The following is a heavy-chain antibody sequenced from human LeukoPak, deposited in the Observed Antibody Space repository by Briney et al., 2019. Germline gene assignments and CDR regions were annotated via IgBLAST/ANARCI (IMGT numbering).Heavy chain of an antibody. CDR1: GGYFSGYY. Sequence: SETLSLTCSVYGGYFSGYYWSWIRQPPGKGLDWIGEINHSGSTNYNPYLKSRVTISVDTSKNQFSLKLSSLTAADTALYYCARREPHGDYGGKSRYYYYMDVWGKGTTITISS. V-gene: IGHV4-34*01. CDR2: INHSGST. J-gene: IGHJ6*03. CDR3: ARREPHGDYGGKSRYYYYMDV. D-gene: IGHD4-23*01.